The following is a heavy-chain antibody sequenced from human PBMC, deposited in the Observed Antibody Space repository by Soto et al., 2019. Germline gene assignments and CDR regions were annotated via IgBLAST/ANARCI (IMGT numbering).Heavy chain of an antibody. Sequence: GASVKVSCKTSGDTFTDSSMHWVRQAPGQGLEWMGWINLNSGDTNYAEKFRGRVTMTRDTSIITAYMELTRLESDDTAVYYCARDLGGYDLYGPDTWGQGTLVTVSS. CDR2: INLNSGDT. CDR1: GDTFTDSS. D-gene: IGHD5-12*01. J-gene: IGHJ5*02. V-gene: IGHV1-2*02. CDR3: ARDLGGYDLYGPDT.